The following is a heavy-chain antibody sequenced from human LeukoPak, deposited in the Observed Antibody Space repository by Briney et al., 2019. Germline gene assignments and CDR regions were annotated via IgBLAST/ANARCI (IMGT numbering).Heavy chain of an antibody. CDR1: GYTFTSYG. J-gene: IGHJ4*02. CDR3: ARGVFDYGDYGGIFDY. V-gene: IGHV1-18*04. Sequence: ASVKVSCKASGYTFTSYGISWVRQAPGQGLEWMGWINAGDGNTKYSQKFQGRVTITRDTSASTAYMELSSLRSEDTAVYYCARGVFDYGDYGGIFDYWGQGTLVTVSS. CDR2: INAGDGNT. D-gene: IGHD4-17*01.